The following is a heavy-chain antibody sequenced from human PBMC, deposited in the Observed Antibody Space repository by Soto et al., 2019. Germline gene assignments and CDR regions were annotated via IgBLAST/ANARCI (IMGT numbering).Heavy chain of an antibody. CDR3: ARGRSINTNMDY. J-gene: IGHJ4*02. V-gene: IGHV3-21*01. Sequence: EVQLMESGGGLVKPGGSPRLSCAASGFTFSTYSMNWVRQAPGKGLEWVSSISSSGGSVSYAESVKGRFTISRDNAKNSLYLQMDSLRAEDTAVYYCARGRSINTNMDYWGQGTLVTVSS. CDR2: ISSSGGSV. CDR1: GFTFSTYS. D-gene: IGHD2-2*01.